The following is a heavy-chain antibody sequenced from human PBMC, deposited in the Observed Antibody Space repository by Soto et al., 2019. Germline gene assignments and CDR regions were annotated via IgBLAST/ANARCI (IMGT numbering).Heavy chain of an antibody. J-gene: IGHJ6*02. Sequence: KESGPTLVKPTQTLTLTCTFSGFSLSTSGVGVGWIRQPPGKALEWLALIYWDDDKRYSPSLKRRLTITKDTSKNQVVLTMTNMDPVDTATYCCQHTLPAWGGMDVWGQGTTVTVSS. V-gene: IGHV2-5*02. CDR1: GFSLSTSGVG. D-gene: IGHD7-27*01. CDR3: QHTLPAWGGMDV. CDR2: IYWDDDK.